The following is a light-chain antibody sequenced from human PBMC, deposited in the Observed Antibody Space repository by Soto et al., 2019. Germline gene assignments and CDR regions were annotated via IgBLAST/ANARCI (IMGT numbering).Light chain of an antibody. J-gene: IGKJ2*01. CDR3: QQSYT. CDR2: GAS. V-gene: IGKV3-15*01. Sequence: EVVMTQSPATLYVSPGERVTLSCRASQAVGYNLAWYQHKPGQAPRLLIYGASTRVTGIPTRFSGSGSGTEFTLTISSQQSEDFAIYYCQQSYTFGQGTKLEIK. CDR1: QAVGYN.